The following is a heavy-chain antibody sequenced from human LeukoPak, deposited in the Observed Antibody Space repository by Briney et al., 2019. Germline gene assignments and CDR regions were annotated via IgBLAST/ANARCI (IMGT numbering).Heavy chain of an antibody. D-gene: IGHD2-15*01. CDR3: ASHRKYCSGGNCYYYYGMDV. V-gene: IGHV3-48*03. CDR2: ISSSGSTI. J-gene: IGHJ6*02. Sequence: GGSLRLSCAASGFTFSSYEMNWVRHAPGKGLERVSYISSSGSTIYYADSVKGRFTISRDNAKNSLFLQMNSLRAEDTAVYYCASHRKYCSGGNCYYYYGMDVWGQGTTVTVSS. CDR1: GFTFSSYE.